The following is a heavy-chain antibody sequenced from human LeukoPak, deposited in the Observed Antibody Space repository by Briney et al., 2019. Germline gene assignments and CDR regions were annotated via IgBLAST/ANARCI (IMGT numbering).Heavy chain of an antibody. CDR2: IKQDGSEK. Sequence: GGSLRLSCVASGCTLSSYWMHWVRQAPGKGLEWVANIKQDGSEKYYVDSVKGRFTISRDNAKNLLSLQLTSLRAEDTAVYYCARSYGDYWGQGTLVTVSS. V-gene: IGHV3-7*01. CDR3: ARSYGDY. J-gene: IGHJ4*02. CDR1: GCTLSSYW. D-gene: IGHD3-10*01.